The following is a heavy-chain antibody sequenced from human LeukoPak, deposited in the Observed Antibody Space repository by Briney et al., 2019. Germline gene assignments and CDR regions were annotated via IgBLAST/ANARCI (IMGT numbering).Heavy chain of an antibody. Sequence: SETLSLTCTVSGGSISSSGYYWGWIRQPPGKGLEWIGSISSGGSTHYNPSLKSRVTISVDTSKNQFSLKLSSVTAADTAVYYCARGVESHELRFLEWLLYWFDPWGQGTLVTVSS. CDR1: GGSISSSGYY. CDR2: ISSGGST. V-gene: IGHV4-39*07. CDR3: ARGVESHELRFLEWLLYWFDP. J-gene: IGHJ5*02. D-gene: IGHD3-3*01.